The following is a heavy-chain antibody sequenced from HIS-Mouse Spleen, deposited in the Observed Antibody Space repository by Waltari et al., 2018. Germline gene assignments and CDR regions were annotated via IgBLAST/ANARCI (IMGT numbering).Heavy chain of an antibody. CDR2: IWYDGSNK. V-gene: IGHV3-33*06. Sequence: QVQLVESGGGVVQPGRSLRLSCAASVFTFSSYGMHWVRQAPGKGLEWVAVIWYDGSNKYYADSVKGRFTISRDNSKNTLYLQMNSLRAEDTAVYYCAKGGLMVYAIGDYWGQGTLVTVSS. CDR1: VFTFSSYG. CDR3: AKGGLMVYAIGDY. D-gene: IGHD2-8*01. J-gene: IGHJ4*02.